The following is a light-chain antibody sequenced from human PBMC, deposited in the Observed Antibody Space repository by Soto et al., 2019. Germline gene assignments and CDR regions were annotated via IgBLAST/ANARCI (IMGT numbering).Light chain of an antibody. CDR2: GAS. J-gene: IGKJ1*01. CDR1: QSVSSSY. CDR3: QHCGRSSWT. Sequence: EIVLTQSPGTLSLSPGERATLSCRASQSVSSSYLAWYQQKPGQATRLLIDGASRRATGTPDRFSGSGSGTDFTLTISGLEPEDFAMYYCQHCGRSSWTFGQGSKVEI. V-gene: IGKV3-20*01.